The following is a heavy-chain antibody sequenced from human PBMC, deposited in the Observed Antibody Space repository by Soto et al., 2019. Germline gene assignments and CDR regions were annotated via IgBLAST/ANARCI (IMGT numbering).Heavy chain of an antibody. CDR1: GYTLTGYY. CDR3: ARESGYSYGLYYYYGMDV. Sequence: ASVKVSCKASGYTLTGYYMHWVRQAPGQGLEWMGWINPNSGGTNYAQKFQGWVTMTRDTSISTAYMELSRLRSDDTAVYYCARESGYSYGLYYYYGMDVWGQGTTVTVSS. V-gene: IGHV1-2*04. CDR2: INPNSGGT. J-gene: IGHJ6*02. D-gene: IGHD5-18*01.